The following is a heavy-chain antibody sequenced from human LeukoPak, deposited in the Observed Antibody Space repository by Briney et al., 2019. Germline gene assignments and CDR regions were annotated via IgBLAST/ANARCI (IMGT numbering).Heavy chain of an antibody. CDR1: GGSISSGDYY. CDR3: ASLAQEMATTSH. CDR2: INHSGST. D-gene: IGHD5-24*01. V-gene: IGHV4-39*07. Sequence: SETLSLTCTVSGGSISSGDYYWSWIRQPPGKGLEWIGEINHSGSTNYNPSLKSRVTISVDTSKNQFSLKLSSVTAADTAVYYCASLAQEMATTSHWGQGTLVTVSS. J-gene: IGHJ4*02.